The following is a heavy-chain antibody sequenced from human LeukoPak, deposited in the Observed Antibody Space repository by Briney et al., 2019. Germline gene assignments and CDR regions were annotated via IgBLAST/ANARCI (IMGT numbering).Heavy chain of an antibody. Sequence: GGSLRLSCTVSGFTVSSNSMSWVRQAPGKGLEWVSFIYSDNTHYSDSVKGRFTISRDNSKNTLNLQMNSLRAEDTAVYYCARRAGAYSHPYDYWGQGTLVTVSS. D-gene: IGHD4/OR15-4a*01. V-gene: IGHV3-53*01. CDR2: IYSDNT. CDR3: ARRAGAYSHPYDY. CDR1: GFTVSSNS. J-gene: IGHJ4*02.